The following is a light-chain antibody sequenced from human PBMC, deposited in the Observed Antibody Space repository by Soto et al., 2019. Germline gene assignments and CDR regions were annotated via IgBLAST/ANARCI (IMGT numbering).Light chain of an antibody. Sequence: QSVLTQPPSVSGAPGQRVTISCTGSSSNIGAGYDVHWYQQLPGTAPKLLIYGNSNRPSGVPDRFSGSKSGTSASLAITGVLQEEEADYYCQSYYTSMSGSVFGGGTKLTVL. J-gene: IGLJ2*01. CDR3: QSYYTSMSGSV. CDR1: SSNIGAGYD. CDR2: GNS. V-gene: IGLV1-40*01.